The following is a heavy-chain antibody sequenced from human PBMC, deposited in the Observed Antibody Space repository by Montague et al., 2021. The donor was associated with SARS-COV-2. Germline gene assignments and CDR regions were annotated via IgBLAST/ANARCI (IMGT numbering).Heavy chain of an antibody. D-gene: IGHD3-22*01. CDR3: ARPPTFYYESSGYYAN. J-gene: IGHJ4*02. CDR2: ISHSSNTI. CDR1: GFALSDYY. V-gene: IGHV3-11*01. Sequence: SLRLSCAASGFALSDYYMAWNRQAPGKGLEWLAYISHSSNTIAYADSVKGRFTISRDNANNSVHLHMTNLRVEDTAVHYFARPPTFYYESSGYYANWGQGAQVTVTS.